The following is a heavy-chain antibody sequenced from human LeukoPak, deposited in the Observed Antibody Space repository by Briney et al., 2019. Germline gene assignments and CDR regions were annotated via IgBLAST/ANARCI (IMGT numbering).Heavy chain of an antibody. V-gene: IGHV3-7*01. Sequence: GGSLRLSGAASGFTLSGCWMSWVRQAPGKGLEWVANIKQDGSEKYYVDSVKGRFTISRDNAKNSLYLQMNSLRAEDTAVYYCAELGITMIGGVWGKGTTVTISS. D-gene: IGHD3-10*02. CDR2: IKQDGSEK. J-gene: IGHJ6*04. CDR1: GFTLSGCW. CDR3: AELGITMIGGV.